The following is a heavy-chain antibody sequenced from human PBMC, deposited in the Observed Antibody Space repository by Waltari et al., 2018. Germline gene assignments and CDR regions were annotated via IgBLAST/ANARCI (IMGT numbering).Heavy chain of an antibody. CDR2: IYHSGSN. CDR3: ARLVGATGRGY. V-gene: IGHV4-38-2*01. CDR1: GYSISSGYY. D-gene: IGHD1-26*01. Sequence: QVQLQESGPGLVKPSETLSLTCAVSGYSISSGYYWGWIRQPPGKGLGWIGSIYHSGSNYDNPSLKSRVTISVDTSKNQFSLKLSSVTAADTAVYYCARLVGATGRGYWGQGTLVTVSS. J-gene: IGHJ4*02.